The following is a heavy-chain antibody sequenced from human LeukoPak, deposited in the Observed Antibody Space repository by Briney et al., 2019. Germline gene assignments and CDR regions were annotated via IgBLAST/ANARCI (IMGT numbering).Heavy chain of an antibody. CDR3: ARHKHRSYGSGIDWFDP. Sequence: PSETLSLTCAVYGGSFSAYYWSWIRQPPEKGLEWIGYIYYSGSTNYNPSLKSRVTISVDTSKNQFSLKLSSVTAADTAVYYCARHKHRSYGSGIDWFDPWGQGTLVTVSS. J-gene: IGHJ5*02. CDR1: GGSFSAYY. CDR2: IYYSGST. D-gene: IGHD3-10*01. V-gene: IGHV4-59*08.